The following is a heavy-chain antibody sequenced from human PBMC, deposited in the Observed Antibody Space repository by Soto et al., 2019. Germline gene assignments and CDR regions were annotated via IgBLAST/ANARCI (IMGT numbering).Heavy chain of an antibody. J-gene: IGHJ4*02. CDR1: GYTFSSYD. CDR3: ARSRLGYFDY. V-gene: IGHV1-8*01. Sequence: GASVKVSCKASGYTFSSYDINWVRRATGQGLEWMGWMNPISGNTGYAQKFQGRVTMTRNTATSTAYMELSSLRSEDTAVYYCARSRLGYFDYWGQGSLVTVSS. D-gene: IGHD3-9*01. CDR2: MNPISGNT.